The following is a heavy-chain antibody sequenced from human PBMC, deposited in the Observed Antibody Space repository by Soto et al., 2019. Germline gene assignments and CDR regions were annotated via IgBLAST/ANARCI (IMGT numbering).Heavy chain of an antibody. CDR3: ASYRADANYNWFES. J-gene: IGHJ5*01. V-gene: IGHV1-69*06. D-gene: IGHD1-26*01. CDR1: EGTFSSYA. CDR2: IIPIFGTA. Sequence: QVQLVQSGAEVKKPGSSVKVSCRASEGTFSSYAISWVRQAPGQGLEWMGGIIPIFGTANYAQKFQGRVTITADKSTSTAYLELSTLSSEDTAVYCCASYRADANYNWFESWGQGNRVTVAS.